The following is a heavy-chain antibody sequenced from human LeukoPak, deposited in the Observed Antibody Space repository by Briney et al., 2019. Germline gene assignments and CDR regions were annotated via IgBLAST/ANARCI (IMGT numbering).Heavy chain of an antibody. D-gene: IGHD1-14*01. Sequence: ASVKVSCKASGYTFTSYGISWVRQAPGQGLERMGWISAYNGNTNYAQKLQGRVTMTTDTSTSTAYMELRRLRSDDTAVYYCARPDRLDRNFDYWGQGTLVTVSS. CDR3: ARPDRLDRNFDY. CDR1: GYTFTSYG. J-gene: IGHJ4*02. V-gene: IGHV1-18*01. CDR2: ISAYNGNT.